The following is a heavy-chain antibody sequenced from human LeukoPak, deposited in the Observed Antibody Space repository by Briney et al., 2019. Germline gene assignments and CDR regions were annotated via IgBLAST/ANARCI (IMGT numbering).Heavy chain of an antibody. CDR2: IRYDGSNK. V-gene: IGHV3-33*08. CDR1: GFTFSSYG. J-gene: IGHJ4*02. D-gene: IGHD6-13*01. Sequence: PGGSLRLSCAASGFTFSSYGMHWVRQAPGKGLEWVAVIRYDGSNKYYADSVKGRFSISRDNSKNTLYLQMNSLRAEDTAVYYCARESVKSAAEVYFDSWGQGTLVTVSS. CDR3: ARESVKSAAEVYFDS.